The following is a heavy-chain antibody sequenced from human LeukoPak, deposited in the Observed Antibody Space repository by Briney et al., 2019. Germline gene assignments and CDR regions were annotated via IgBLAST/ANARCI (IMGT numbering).Heavy chain of an antibody. J-gene: IGHJ4*02. CDR3: ARIDFGDGY. D-gene: IGHD4-17*01. CDR2: TSSGGNT. V-gene: IGHV3-66*01. Sequence: GGSLRLSCAASKFTFSSYAMSWVRQAPGKGLEWVSVTSSGGNTYYADSVKGRFTSSRDNSRNTLYLQMNSLRAEDTAVYYCARIDFGDGYWGQGTLVTVSS. CDR1: KFTFSSYA.